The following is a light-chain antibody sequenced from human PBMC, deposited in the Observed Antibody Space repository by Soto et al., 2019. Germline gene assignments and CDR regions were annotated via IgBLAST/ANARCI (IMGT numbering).Light chain of an antibody. J-gene: IGKJ2*01. CDR3: QQSNNWPQT. Sequence: EIVRTQSPVTLSVSPGERATLSCRASQSVSSKLAWYQQKPGQAPRLLIYGASTRATGIPARFSGSGSGTEFTLSISSLQSEAFAVYYCQQSNNWPQTFGQGTKLEIK. CDR2: GAS. V-gene: IGKV3-15*01. CDR1: QSVSSK.